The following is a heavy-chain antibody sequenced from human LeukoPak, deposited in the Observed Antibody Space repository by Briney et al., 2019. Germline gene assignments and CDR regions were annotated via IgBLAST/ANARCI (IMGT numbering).Heavy chain of an antibody. CDR3: AREGYSSSSGAFNI. Sequence: GGSLRLSCAGSGFTFSNYAMHWVRQAPGEGLEWVAVISHDGSNKYYADSVKGRFTISRDNSKNTLYLQMNSLRAEDTAVYYCAREGYSSSSGAFNIWGQGTMVTVSS. CDR2: ISHDGSNK. V-gene: IGHV3-30-3*01. J-gene: IGHJ3*02. CDR1: GFTFSNYA. D-gene: IGHD6-13*01.